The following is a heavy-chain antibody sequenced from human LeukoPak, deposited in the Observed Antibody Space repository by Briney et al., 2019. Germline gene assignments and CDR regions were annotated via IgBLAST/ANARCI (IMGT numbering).Heavy chain of an antibody. Sequence: PGGSLRLSCAASGFTFSSHGMNWVRQAPGKGLEWVTSISRSGSTKYYADSVKGRFTISRDNAKNSLFLQMNSLRAEDTAVYYCARVLRYCSGGNCCSGGLGYMDVWGKGTTVTISS. D-gene: IGHD2-15*01. CDR2: ISRSGSTK. CDR1: GFTFSSHG. CDR3: ARVLRYCSGGNCCSGGLGYMDV. J-gene: IGHJ6*03. V-gene: IGHV3-48*04.